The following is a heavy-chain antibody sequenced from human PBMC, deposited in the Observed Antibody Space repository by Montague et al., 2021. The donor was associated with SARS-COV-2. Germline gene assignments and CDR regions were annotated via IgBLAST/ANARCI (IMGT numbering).Heavy chain of an antibody. D-gene: IGHD6-19*01. CDR1: GGSISSNY. J-gene: IGHJ3*02. CDR3: ARGSGWMGNAFDI. CDR2: IYYSGST. V-gene: IGHV4-59*01. Sequence: SETLSLTCTVSGGSISSNYWSWIRQPPGKGLEWIGYIYYSGSTNYYPSLNSRVTISVDTSKNKSYLGLNSVTAADTAVYYCARGSGWMGNAFDIWGQGTMVTVSS.